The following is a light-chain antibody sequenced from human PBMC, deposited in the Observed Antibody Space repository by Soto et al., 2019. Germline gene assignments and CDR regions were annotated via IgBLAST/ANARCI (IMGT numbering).Light chain of an antibody. CDR2: EDN. Sequence: LTQPHSVSESPGKTVTISCTPSSGSIASNYVQWYQQRPGSAPTTVIYEDNQRPSGVPDRFSGSIDSSSNSASLTISGLKTEDEADYYCQSYDTSNYVFGTGTKVTVL. CDR3: QSYDTSNYV. J-gene: IGLJ1*01. CDR1: SGSIASNY. V-gene: IGLV6-57*04.